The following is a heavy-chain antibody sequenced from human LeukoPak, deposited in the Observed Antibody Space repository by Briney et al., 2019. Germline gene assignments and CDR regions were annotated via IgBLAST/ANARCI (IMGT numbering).Heavy chain of an antibody. V-gene: IGHV1-46*03. D-gene: IGHD3-22*01. CDR1: GYTFTCYY. CDR2: INPSGGST. Sequence: ASVKVSCKASGYTFTCYYMHWVRQAPGQGLEWMGIINPSGGSTSYAQKFQGRVTMTRDTSTSTVYMELSSLRSEDTAVYYCAREGGEDYDSSGYYLVYWGQGTLVTVSS. J-gene: IGHJ4*02. CDR3: AREGGEDYDSSGYYLVY.